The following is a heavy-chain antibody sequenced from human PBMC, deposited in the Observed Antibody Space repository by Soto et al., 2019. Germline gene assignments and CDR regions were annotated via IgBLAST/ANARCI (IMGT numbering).Heavy chain of an antibody. Sequence: QVQLQESGPGLVKPSQTLSLTCTVSGASMNSGAYYWSWVRQPPGKGLEWIGYIYHNGRTYNNPSLTSRVTMSLDTSKNQFSMKLNSVSAADTAVYYCARVSATGTRWFDPWGQGTLVTDSS. CDR3: ARVSATGTRWFDP. D-gene: IGHD6-13*01. CDR2: IYHNGRT. J-gene: IGHJ5*02. CDR1: GASMNSGAYY. V-gene: IGHV4-31*03.